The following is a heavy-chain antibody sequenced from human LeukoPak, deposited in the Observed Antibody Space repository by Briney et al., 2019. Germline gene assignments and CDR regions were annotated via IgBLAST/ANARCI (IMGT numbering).Heavy chain of an antibody. J-gene: IGHJ4*02. CDR1: GFTFSSYW. Sequence: GGSLRLSCAASGFTFSSYWMSWVRQAPGKGLEWVSAISGSGGSTYYADSVKGRFTISRDNSENTVYLQMNSLRAEDTAVYYCAKSEVYYFGTSGGFDYWGQGTLVTVAA. V-gene: IGHV3-23*01. CDR3: AKSEVYYFGTSGGFDY. D-gene: IGHD3-22*01. CDR2: ISGSGGST.